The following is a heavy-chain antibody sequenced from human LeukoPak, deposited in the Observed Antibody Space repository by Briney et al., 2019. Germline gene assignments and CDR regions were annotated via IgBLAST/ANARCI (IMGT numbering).Heavy chain of an antibody. CDR1: GGSISYYY. V-gene: IGHV4-59*08. CDR2: VYYSGTT. D-gene: IGHD3-9*01. Sequence: SETLSLTCTVSGGSISYYYWSWIRQSPGKGLEWIGYVYYSGTTNYNPSLKSRVTISVDTSKNQFSLQLRSVTAADTAVYYCARHFDWSDAFEIWGLGTMVTVSS. J-gene: IGHJ3*02. CDR3: ARHFDWSDAFEI.